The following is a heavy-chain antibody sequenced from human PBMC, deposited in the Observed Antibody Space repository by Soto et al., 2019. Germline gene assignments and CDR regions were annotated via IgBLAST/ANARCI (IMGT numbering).Heavy chain of an antibody. CDR2: IKSKIDGGTT. J-gene: IGHJ6*02. CDR3: TTYCSSTSCDSYYYHTMDV. D-gene: IGHD2-2*01. Sequence: EVQLVESRGGLVKPGGSLRLSCAASGITFSKAWMNWVRQAPGKGLEWVGRIKSKIDGGTTDYAAPVNGRFTISRDESKNTLYLQMNSLKTEDTAVYYCTTYCSSTSCDSYYYHTMDVWGQGTTVTVSS. V-gene: IGHV3-15*07. CDR1: GITFSKAW.